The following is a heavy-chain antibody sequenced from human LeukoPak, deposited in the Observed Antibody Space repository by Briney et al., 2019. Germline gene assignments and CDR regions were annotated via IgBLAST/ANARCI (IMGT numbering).Heavy chain of an antibody. CDR1: GFTFSSHG. Sequence: GGSLRLSCAASGFTFSSHGMHWVRQAPGQGLELVAVIWYDGSNKFYADSVRGRFTISRDNSKNTLYVQMNSLRAEDTAVYYCARGRGSGWYDAFDIWGQGTMVTVSS. D-gene: IGHD6-19*01. CDR3: ARGRGSGWYDAFDI. V-gene: IGHV3-33*01. J-gene: IGHJ3*02. CDR2: IWYDGSNK.